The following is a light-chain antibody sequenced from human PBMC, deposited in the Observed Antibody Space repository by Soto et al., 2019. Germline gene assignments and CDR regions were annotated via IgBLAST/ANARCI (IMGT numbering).Light chain of an antibody. J-gene: IGKJ2*01. CDR2: ATS. CDR1: QSVDSSY. Sequence: IVLTQSPGTLSLSPGERATLSCRASQSVDSSYLSWYKHKPGQAPRLLIYATSSRATGIPDRFSGSGSGTDFTLTISRLEPEDFAVYYCQRYGASSFTFGQGTNLEIK. CDR3: QRYGASSFT. V-gene: IGKV3-20*01.